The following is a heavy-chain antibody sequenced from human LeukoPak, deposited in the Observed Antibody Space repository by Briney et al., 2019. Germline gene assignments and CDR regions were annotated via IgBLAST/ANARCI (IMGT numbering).Heavy chain of an antibody. CDR2: INHSGST. V-gene: IGHV4-34*01. D-gene: IGHD4-23*01. CDR1: GGSFSGYY. Sequence: SETLSLTWAVYGGSFSGYYWSWIRQPPGKGLEWIGEINHSGSTNYNPSLKSRVTISVDTSKNQFSLKLSSVTAADTAVYYCARETRLRWSPDRDYYYYYYMDVWGKGTTVTISS. CDR3: ARETRLRWSPDRDYYYYYYMDV. J-gene: IGHJ6*03.